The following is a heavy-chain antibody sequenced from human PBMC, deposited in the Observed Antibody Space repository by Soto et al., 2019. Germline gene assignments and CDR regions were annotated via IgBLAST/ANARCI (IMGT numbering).Heavy chain of an antibody. V-gene: IGHV4-34*01. D-gene: IGHD3-16*02. CDR1: GGSFSGYF. J-gene: IGHJ4*02. Sequence: PSETLSLTRAVYGGSFSGYFWSWIRQPPGKGLEWIGEINHSGSTNYIPSLKSRVTISVDTSKNQFSLKLSSVTAADTAVYYCARGRLHLGELSFNYLDFWGQGTLVTVSS. CDR2: INHSGST. CDR3: ARGRLHLGELSFNYLDF.